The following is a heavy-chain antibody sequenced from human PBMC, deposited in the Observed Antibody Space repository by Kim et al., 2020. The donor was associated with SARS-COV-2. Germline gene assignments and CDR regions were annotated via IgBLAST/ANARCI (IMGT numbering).Heavy chain of an antibody. CDR2: ISSSGSTI. Sequence: GGSLRLSCAASGFTFSSYEMNWVRQAPGKGLEWVSYISSSGSTIYYADSVKGRFTISRDNAKNSLYLQMNSLRAEDTAVYYCARVHYYDSSGPYYYYYGMHVSVQGTTLTV. CDR3: ARVHYYDSSGPYYYYYGMHV. D-gene: IGHD3-22*01. CDR1: GFTFSSYE. J-gene: IGHJ6*02. V-gene: IGHV3-48*03.